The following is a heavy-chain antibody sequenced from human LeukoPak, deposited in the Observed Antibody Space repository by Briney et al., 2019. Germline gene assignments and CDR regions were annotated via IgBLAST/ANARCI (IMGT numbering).Heavy chain of an antibody. V-gene: IGHV3-33*05. D-gene: IGHD4-17*01. Sequence: GGSLRLSCAASGFSFSTFGMHWVRQTPGKGLEWVSHISKDETNKYYADSVKGRFTISRDTSKNTLFLQMNSLRAEDTAVYYCAKVLALYGDYDYWGQGTLVTVSS. CDR2: ISKDETNK. CDR3: AKVLALYGDYDY. J-gene: IGHJ4*02. CDR1: GFSFSTFG.